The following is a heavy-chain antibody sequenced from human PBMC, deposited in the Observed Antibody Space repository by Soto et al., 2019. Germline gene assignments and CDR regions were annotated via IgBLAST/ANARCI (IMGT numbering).Heavy chain of an antibody. D-gene: IGHD2-8*01. J-gene: IGHJ5*02. V-gene: IGHV3-73*01. CDR1: GFTFSGFA. Sequence: EVQLVESGGGLVQPGGSLKLSCAASGFTFSGFAMHWVRQASGKGLEWLGRIRSKANNYATAYAASVKGRFIISRDDSKNTAYLQMNSLKIGDPAMYYCTTIYWTDGVCPPWGQGTLVTVSS. CDR2: IRSKANNYAT. CDR3: TTIYWTDGVCPP.